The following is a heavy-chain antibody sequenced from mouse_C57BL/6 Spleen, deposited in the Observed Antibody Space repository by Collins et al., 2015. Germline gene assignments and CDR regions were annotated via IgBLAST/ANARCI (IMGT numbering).Heavy chain of an antibody. Sequence: EVQLQQSGPELVKPGASVKISCKASGYTFTDYYMNWVKQSHGRSLEWIGDINPNNGGTSYNQKFKGKATLTVDKSSSTAYMELRSLTSEDSAVYYCARYPHDYDGYWGQGTTLTVSS. V-gene: IGHV1-26*01. J-gene: IGHJ2*01. CDR2: INPNNGGT. CDR1: GYTFTDYY. D-gene: IGHD2-4*01. CDR3: ARYPHDYDGY.